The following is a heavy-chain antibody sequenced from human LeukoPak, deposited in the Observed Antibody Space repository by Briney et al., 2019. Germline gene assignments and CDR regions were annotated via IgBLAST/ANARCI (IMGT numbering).Heavy chain of an antibody. CDR2: INSDGSST. CDR3: ARELWGDGYNSYAFDI. CDR1: GFTFSSFN. V-gene: IGHV3-74*01. D-gene: IGHD5-24*01. Sequence: GGSLRLSCAASGFTFSSFNMNWVRQAPGKGLVWVSRINSDGSSTSYADSVKGRFTISRDNAKNTLYLQMNSLRAEDTAVYYCARELWGDGYNSYAFDIWGQGTMVTVSS. J-gene: IGHJ3*02.